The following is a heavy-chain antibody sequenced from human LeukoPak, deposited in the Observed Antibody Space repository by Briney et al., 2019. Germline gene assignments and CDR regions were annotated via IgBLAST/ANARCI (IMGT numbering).Heavy chain of an antibody. CDR1: GFTFGKYW. D-gene: IGHD3-22*01. Sequence: PGGSLRLSCVASGFTFGKYWMSWVRQAPGKGLEWVALISYDGNNKDYADSVKGRFTISRDNSKNTLYLQMNSLRAEDTAVYYCARDQRGRTGSIMMAVLITGFDYWGQGTLVTVSS. V-gene: IGHV3-30*14. CDR2: ISYDGNNK. J-gene: IGHJ4*02. CDR3: ARDQRGRTGSIMMAVLITGFDY.